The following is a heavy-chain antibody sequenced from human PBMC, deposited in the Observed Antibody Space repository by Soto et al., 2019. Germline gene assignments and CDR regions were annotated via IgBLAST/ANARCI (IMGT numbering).Heavy chain of an antibody. CDR2: ISFDGTSK. Sequence: GGSLRLSCAASGFTFSDYGMHWVRQAPGKGLEWVAVISFDGTSKYYADSVKGRFTISRDSSKDTLFLQMNSLRIEDTAVYYCAKRGPTSSSGWFSIDYWGQGILVTVSS. V-gene: IGHV3-30*18. J-gene: IGHJ4*02. CDR3: AKRGPTSSSGWFSIDY. D-gene: IGHD6-19*01. CDR1: GFTFSDYG.